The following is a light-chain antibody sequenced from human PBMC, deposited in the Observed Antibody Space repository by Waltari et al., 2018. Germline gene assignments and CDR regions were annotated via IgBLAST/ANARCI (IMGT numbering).Light chain of an antibody. CDR3: QQYNNWPLT. CDR2: GAS. CDR1: RSVNSN. Sequence: EVVLTQSPDTLSVSPGERATLSCRTSRSVNSNLAWYQHKPGQAPRLLMYGASTRPTGIPAMCSGSESGTEFTLTITSLQSEDFAVYYCQQYNNWPLTFGGGTKVEI. J-gene: IGKJ4*01. V-gene: IGKV3-15*01.